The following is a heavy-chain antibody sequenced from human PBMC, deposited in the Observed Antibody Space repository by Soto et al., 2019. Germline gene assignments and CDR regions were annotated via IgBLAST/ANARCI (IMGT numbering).Heavy chain of an antibody. CDR3: TRASEGYSGAWHDY. J-gene: IGHJ4*02. CDR2: ISVYNGNT. Sequence: QVQLVQSGAEVKKPGASVKVSCKASGYTFTSYVISWVRQAPGQGLEWMGWISVYNGNTNYAQKLQGRVTLTTDTSTSTAYMELRSLRPDDTAVYYCTRASEGYSGAWHDYWGQGTLVTVSS. CDR1: GYTFTSYV. V-gene: IGHV1-18*01. D-gene: IGHD6-19*01.